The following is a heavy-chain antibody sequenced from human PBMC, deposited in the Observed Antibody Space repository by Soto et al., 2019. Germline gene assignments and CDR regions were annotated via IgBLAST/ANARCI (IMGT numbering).Heavy chain of an antibody. D-gene: IGHD1-7*01. V-gene: IGHV3-21*01. CDR1: GFTFSSYS. Sequence: GGSLRLSCAASGFTFSSYSMNWVRQAPGKGLEWVSSISSSSSYIYYADSVKGRFTISRDNAKNSLYLQMNSLRAEDTAVYYCASRPGKITGTALGYWGQGTLVTVSS. J-gene: IGHJ4*02. CDR2: ISSSSSYI. CDR3: ASRPGKITGTALGY.